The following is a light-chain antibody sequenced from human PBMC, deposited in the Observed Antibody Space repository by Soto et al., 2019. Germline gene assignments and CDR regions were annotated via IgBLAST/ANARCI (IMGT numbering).Light chain of an antibody. CDR1: SSDVGGYNY. V-gene: IGLV2-14*01. Sequence: QSALTQPASVSGSPGQSITISCTGTSSDVGGYNYVSWYQQHPGKAPKLMIYGVSNRPSGVSNRFSGSKSGNTASLTISGLQAEDEADYYCSSNTSSSTPYVFGTGTKVTVL. J-gene: IGLJ1*01. CDR3: SSNTSSSTPYV. CDR2: GVS.